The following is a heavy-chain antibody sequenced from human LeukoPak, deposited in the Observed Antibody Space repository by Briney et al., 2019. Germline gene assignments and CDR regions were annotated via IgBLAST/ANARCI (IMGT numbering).Heavy chain of an antibody. CDR3: ARSYGSGSRAEDY. V-gene: IGHV4-30-4*01. CDR1: GDSISSGDYY. J-gene: IGHJ4*02. Sequence: PSETLSLTCTVSGDSISSGDYYWSWVRQPPGKGLEWIGYIYYSGSTYYNPSLKSRVTISVDTSKNQFSLKLSSVTAADTAVYYCARSYGSGSRAEDYWGQGTLVTVSS. CDR2: IYYSGST. D-gene: IGHD3-10*01.